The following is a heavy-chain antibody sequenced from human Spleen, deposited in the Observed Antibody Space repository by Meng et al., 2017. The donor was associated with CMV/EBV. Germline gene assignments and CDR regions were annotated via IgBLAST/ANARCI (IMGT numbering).Heavy chain of an antibody. J-gene: IGHJ4*02. CDR2: TYYRSKWYN. CDR1: GERVSINSSA. D-gene: IGHD6-19*01. V-gene: IGHV6-1*01. CDR3: ARSGSSGWIDY. Sequence: LHESGPGLVTPATTLSLSCSVSGERVSINSSAWSWIRQSPSRGLEWLGRTYYRSKWYNGYAVSVKSRITINPDTSKNQFSLQLNSVTPEDTAMYYCARSGSSGWIDYWGQGTLVTVSS.